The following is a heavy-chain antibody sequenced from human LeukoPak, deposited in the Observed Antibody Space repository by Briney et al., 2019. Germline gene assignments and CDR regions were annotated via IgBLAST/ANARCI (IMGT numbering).Heavy chain of an antibody. D-gene: IGHD4-23*01. CDR2: ISGSGGST. CDR3: ASSPVGISDY. CDR1: GFTFSSYA. V-gene: IGHV3-23*01. J-gene: IGHJ4*02. Sequence: GSLRLSCAASGFTFSSYAMSWVRQPPGKGLEWVSAISGSGGSTYYADSVKGRFTISRDNSKNTLYLQMNSLRAEDTAVYYCASSPVGISDYWGQGTLVTVSS.